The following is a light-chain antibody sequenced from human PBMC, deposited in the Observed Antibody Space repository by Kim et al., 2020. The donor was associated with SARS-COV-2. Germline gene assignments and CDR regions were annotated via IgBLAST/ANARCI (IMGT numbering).Light chain of an antibody. CDR3: QSSGW. V-gene: IGLV3-1*01. Sequence: SYELTQPPSVSVSPGQTSSITCSGDKLGDKYACWYQQKPGQSPVLVIYQDSKRPSGIPERFSGSNSGNTATLTISGTQAMDEADYYCQSSGWFGGGTQL. CDR2: QDS. CDR1: KLGDKY. J-gene: IGLJ3*02.